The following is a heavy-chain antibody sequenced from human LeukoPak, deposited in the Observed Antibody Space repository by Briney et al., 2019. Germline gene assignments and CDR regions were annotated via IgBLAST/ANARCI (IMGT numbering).Heavy chain of an antibody. Sequence: ASVKVSCKASGYTFTSYGISWVRQAPGQRLEWMGWISAYNGNTNYAQKLQGKVTMTTDTSTSTAYMELRSLRSDDTAVYYCARDLSYCTNGVCYTGELYYFDYWGQGTLVTVSS. V-gene: IGHV1-18*01. CDR3: ARDLSYCTNGVCYTGELYYFDY. D-gene: IGHD2-8*01. CDR1: GYTFTSYG. CDR2: ISAYNGNT. J-gene: IGHJ4*02.